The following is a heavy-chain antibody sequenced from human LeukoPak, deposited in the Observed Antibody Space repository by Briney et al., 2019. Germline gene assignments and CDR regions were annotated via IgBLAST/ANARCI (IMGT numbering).Heavy chain of an antibody. V-gene: IGHV4-4*07. D-gene: IGHD3-10*01. CDR1: GGSINSYY. Sequence: PSETLSLTCTVSGGSINSYYCGWVRQTAGKRLGRVGRVYPTWTTNSSPSFKSRLTVSLDTSKTQFSLKLRSGSAAYTAVYYCGRQGYTASYYFVDYWSQGTLVTVSS. J-gene: IGHJ4*02. CDR3: GRQGYTASYYFVDY. CDR2: VYPTWTT.